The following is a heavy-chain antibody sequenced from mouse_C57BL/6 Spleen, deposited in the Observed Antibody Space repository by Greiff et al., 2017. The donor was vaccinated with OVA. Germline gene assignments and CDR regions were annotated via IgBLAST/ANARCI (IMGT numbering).Heavy chain of an antibody. CDR1: GYTFTDYN. J-gene: IGHJ3*01. V-gene: IGHV1-18*01. CDR3: ARSVDYDGAWFAY. CDR2: INPNNGGT. D-gene: IGHD2-4*01. Sequence: VQLQQSGPELVKPGASVKIPCKASGYTFTDYNMDWVKQSHGKSLEWIGDINPNNGGTIYNQKFKGKATLTVDQSSSTAYMELRSLTSEDTAVYYCARSVDYDGAWFAYWGQGTLVTVSA.